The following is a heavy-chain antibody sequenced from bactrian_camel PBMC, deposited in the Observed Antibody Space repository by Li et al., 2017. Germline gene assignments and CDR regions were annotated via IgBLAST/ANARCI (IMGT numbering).Heavy chain of an antibody. CDR2: IAGDGRT. Sequence: VQLVESGGDSVQAGGSLRLSYVASGYTLPMNMGWFRRLPGQEREGVAAIAGDGRTNYADSVKGRFTISHDNAKNTLYLQMNSLKPEDTAIYYCAADPRSKHEAVVSDTRCTFTSWGQGTQVTVS. D-gene: IGHD1*01. CDR3: AADPRSKHEAVVSDTRCTFTS. V-gene: IGHV3S53*01. J-gene: IGHJ4*01. CDR1: GYTLPMN.